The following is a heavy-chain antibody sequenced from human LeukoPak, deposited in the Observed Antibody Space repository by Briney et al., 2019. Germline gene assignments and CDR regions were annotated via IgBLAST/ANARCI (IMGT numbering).Heavy chain of an antibody. CDR1: GGSFSGYY. CDR2: INHSGST. V-gene: IGHV4-34*01. D-gene: IGHD2-15*01. J-gene: IGHJ4*02. Sequence: SETLSLTCAVYGGSFSGYYWSWIRQPPGMGLEWIGEINHSGSTNYNPSLKSRVTISVDTSKNQFSLKLSSVTAADTAVYYCARGGYRPFDYWGQGTLVTVSS. CDR3: ARGGYRPFDY.